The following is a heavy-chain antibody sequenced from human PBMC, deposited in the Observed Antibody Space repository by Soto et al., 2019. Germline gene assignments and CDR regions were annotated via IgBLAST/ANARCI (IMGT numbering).Heavy chain of an antibody. V-gene: IGHV6-1*01. CDR1: GDNVSTNSAG. D-gene: IGHD1-1*01. Sequence: PSQTLSLTCVISGDNVSTNSAGWNWIRQSPSRGLEWLGRTYYRSKWNTDSATSVRGRITVNPDTSKNQSSLQLNSVTPEDTGVYYCARNSWNAPPAFDFWGQGIQVTVSS. J-gene: IGHJ4*02. CDR2: TYYRSKWNT. CDR3: ARNSWNAPPAFDF.